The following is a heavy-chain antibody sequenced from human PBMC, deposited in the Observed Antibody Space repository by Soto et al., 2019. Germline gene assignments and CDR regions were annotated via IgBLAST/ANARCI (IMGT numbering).Heavy chain of an antibody. J-gene: IGHJ4*02. CDR3: ARDQGYGLTLGY. CDR2: ISSSGSMI. V-gene: IGHV3-48*03. Sequence: PGGSLRLSCAASGFPFSSYEMNWVRQAPGKGLEWVSYISSSGSMIYYADSVKGRFTISRANAKNSLYLQMNSLRTEDTAVYYCARDQGYGLTLGYWGQGTLVTVSS. CDR1: GFPFSSYE. D-gene: IGHD5-18*01.